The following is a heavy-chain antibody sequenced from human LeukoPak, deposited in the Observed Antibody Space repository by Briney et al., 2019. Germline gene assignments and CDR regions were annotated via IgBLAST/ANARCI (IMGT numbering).Heavy chain of an antibody. V-gene: IGHV3-15*01. Sequence: GGSLRLSCAGAGFTFSNAWMSWVRQAPEKGLEWVGHIKSKTDGGTTDYAAPVKGRFTISRDDSKNTLYLQMNSLNTEDTAVYSCTTALRWVQSPFNYWGQGTLVTVSS. CDR2: IKSKTDGGTT. J-gene: IGHJ4*02. CDR1: GFTFSNAW. D-gene: IGHD5-24*01. CDR3: TTALRWVQSPFNY.